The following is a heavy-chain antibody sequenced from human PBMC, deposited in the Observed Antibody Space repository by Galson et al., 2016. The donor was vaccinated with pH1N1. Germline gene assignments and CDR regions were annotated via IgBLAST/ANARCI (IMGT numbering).Heavy chain of an antibody. Sequence: QSGAEVKKPGESLKISCQGSGYNFPTSWIGWVRQMPGKGLEWMAIIHLAGSHLRYSPSFQGQVSVSADKSITTVSLQWGSLRASDTAMYYCARQNDYGDYRGNAFDIWGQGTMVTVSS. CDR1: GYNFPTSW. D-gene: IGHD4-17*01. J-gene: IGHJ3*02. CDR3: ARQNDYGDYRGNAFDI. CDR2: IHLAGSHL. V-gene: IGHV5-51*01.